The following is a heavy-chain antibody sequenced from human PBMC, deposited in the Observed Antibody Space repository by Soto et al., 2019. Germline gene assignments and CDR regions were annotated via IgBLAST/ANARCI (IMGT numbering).Heavy chain of an antibody. J-gene: IGHJ4*02. D-gene: IGHD6-13*01. CDR1: GFTFSSYA. CDR2: ISGSGGST. Sequence: EVQLLESGGGLVQPGGSLRLSCAASGFTFSSYAMSWVRQAPGKGLEWVSAISGSGGSTYYADSVKGRFTISRDNSKNTLYLQMNSLRAEDTAVFYCAKDIAGQTYYFDYWGQGTLVTVSS. V-gene: IGHV3-23*01. CDR3: AKDIAGQTYYFDY.